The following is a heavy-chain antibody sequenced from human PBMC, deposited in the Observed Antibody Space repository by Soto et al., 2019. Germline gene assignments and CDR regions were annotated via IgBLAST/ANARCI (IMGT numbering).Heavy chain of an antibody. CDR3: ARARIAVAGTDYFDY. V-gene: IGHV4-59*01. J-gene: IGHJ4*02. Sequence: SETLSLTCPVTGFTISSYYWSWIRQPPGKGLEWIGYIYYSGSTNYNPSLKSRVTISVDTSKNQFSLKLSSVTAADTAVYYCARARIAVAGTDYFDYWGQGTLVTVSS. CDR2: IYYSGST. D-gene: IGHD6-19*01. CDR1: GFTISSYY.